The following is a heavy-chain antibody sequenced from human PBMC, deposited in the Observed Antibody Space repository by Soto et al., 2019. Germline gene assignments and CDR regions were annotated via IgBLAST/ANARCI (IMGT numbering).Heavy chain of an antibody. D-gene: IGHD2-21*01. V-gene: IGHV1-18*01. CDR3: ARDLAPYDPTYSVVVARFDY. CDR2: ISPYKGDT. Sequence: QVPLVQSGPEMKEPGASVKVSCKASNYDFSDYGVSWVRQAPGQGLEWMGWISPYKGDTNYAKKFQGRVTVTTDSATDTAYMELKSLRSDDTAMYNCARDLAPYDPTYSVVVARFDYWGQGTLVTVSS. J-gene: IGHJ4*02. CDR1: NYDFSDYG.